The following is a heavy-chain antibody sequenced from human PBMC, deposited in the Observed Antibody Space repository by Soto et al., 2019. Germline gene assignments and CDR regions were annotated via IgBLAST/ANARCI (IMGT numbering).Heavy chain of an antibody. CDR1: GFTFNRHA. CDR2: LSDSGGSI. D-gene: IGHD2-8*01. Sequence: GGSLRLSCTASGFTFNRHAMTWVRQAPGKGLEWVSGLSDSGGSIYYADSVKGRFTISRDNSMNTLYLQMNTLRAEDTAVYYCAKVSSAWYAGFFDLWGQGTLVTVPP. J-gene: IGHJ4*02. V-gene: IGHV3-23*01. CDR3: AKVSSAWYAGFFDL.